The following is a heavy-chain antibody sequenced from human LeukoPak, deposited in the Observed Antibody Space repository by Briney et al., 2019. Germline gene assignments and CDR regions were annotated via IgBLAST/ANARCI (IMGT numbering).Heavy chain of an antibody. D-gene: IGHD1-26*01. CDR2: TYHTGGT. CDR3: ARDRGSTGYYYLDS. CDR1: GGPVTEYY. V-gene: IGHV4-59*02. J-gene: IGHJ4*02. Sequence: PSETLSLTCSVSGGPVTEYYWSWIRQPPGKGLEWIGYTYHTGGTNYSPSLKSRVTMSVDASRNQFSLKLVSVTAADTAVYYCARDRGSTGYYYLDSWGQGILVTVSS.